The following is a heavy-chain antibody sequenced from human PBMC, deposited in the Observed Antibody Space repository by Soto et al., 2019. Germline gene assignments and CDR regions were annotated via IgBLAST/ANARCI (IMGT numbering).Heavy chain of an antibody. CDR1: GISFRSHA. J-gene: IGHJ6*02. V-gene: IGHV3-23*01. CDR2: ISGSGVAT. CDR3: AKERSAAGVHYYYGMDV. Sequence: EVQLLESGGGLVQPGGSLRLSCAASGISFRSHAMSWVRQAPGKGLEWVSVISGSGVATYYADSVKGRFTISRDNSKNTLYMQMDSLRVEDTAVYYCAKERSAAGVHYYYGMDVWGQGTTVTVSS. D-gene: IGHD6-13*01.